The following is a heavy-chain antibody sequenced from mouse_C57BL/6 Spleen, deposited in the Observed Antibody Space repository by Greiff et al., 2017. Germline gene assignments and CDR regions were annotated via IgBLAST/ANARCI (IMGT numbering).Heavy chain of an antibody. V-gene: IGHV1-80*01. Sequence: VHLVESGAELVKPGASVKISCKASGYAFSSYWMNWVKQRPGKGLEWIGQIYPGDGDTNYNGKFKGKATLTADKSSSTAYMQLSSLTSEDSAVYFCANWDAMDYWGQGTSVTVSS. CDR3: ANWDAMDY. CDR1: GYAFSSYW. D-gene: IGHD4-1*01. J-gene: IGHJ4*01. CDR2: IYPGDGDT.